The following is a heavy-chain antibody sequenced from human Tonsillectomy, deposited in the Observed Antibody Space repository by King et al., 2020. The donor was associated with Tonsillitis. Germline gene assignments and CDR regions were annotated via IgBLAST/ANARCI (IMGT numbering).Heavy chain of an antibody. Sequence: VQLVESGAEVKKPGSSVKVSCTASGGTFGSASVSWVRQAPGQGLEWMGEIIPIFATAKYAQIFQGRVTITADESTSTAYMELSSLTSEDTAVYYCARDLGYFDSGGFQNWYFDLWGRGTLVTVSS. CDR2: IIPIFATA. V-gene: IGHV1-69*19. CDR1: GGTFGSAS. CDR3: ARDLGYFDSGGFQNWYFDL. D-gene: IGHD3-22*01. J-gene: IGHJ2*01.